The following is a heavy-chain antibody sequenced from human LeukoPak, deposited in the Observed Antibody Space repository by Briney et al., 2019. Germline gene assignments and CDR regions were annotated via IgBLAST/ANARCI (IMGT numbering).Heavy chain of an antibody. Sequence: PSETLSLTCTVSGGSISSSGYFWGWIRQPPGKGLECIGSIYYSGNTYDNPSLKSRVTISVDTSKNQFSLKLNSVTAADTAVYYCARHRSKWLQSSFDYWGQGTLVTVSS. V-gene: IGHV4-39*01. D-gene: IGHD5-24*01. CDR1: GGSISSSGYF. CDR3: ARHRSKWLQSSFDY. J-gene: IGHJ4*02. CDR2: IYYSGNT.